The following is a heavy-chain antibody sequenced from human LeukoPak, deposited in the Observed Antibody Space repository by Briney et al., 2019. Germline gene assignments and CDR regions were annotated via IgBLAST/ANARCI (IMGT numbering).Heavy chain of an antibody. J-gene: IGHJ5*02. CDR2: IFYSGST. D-gene: IGHD1-20*01. Sequence: SETLSLTCTVSGGSITNFYCSWIRQPPGKGLEWIGYIFYSGSTDYNPSLKSRITISVDTSKKQFSLKVTSVTAADTAVYYCARHTRGNWNDGFVPRGQGTLVTVSS. V-gene: IGHV4-59*08. CDR1: GGSITNFY. CDR3: ARHTRGNWNDGFVP.